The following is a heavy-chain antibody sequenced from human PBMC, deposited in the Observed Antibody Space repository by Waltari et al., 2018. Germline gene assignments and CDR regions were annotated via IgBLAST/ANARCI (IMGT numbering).Heavy chain of an antibody. CDR2: IYYSGST. V-gene: IGHV4-59*01. Sequence: QVQLQESGPGLVKPSETLSLTCTVSGGPISSYYWSWIRQPACTRLGWIWYIYYSGSTNYNPSLKSRVTISVDTSKNQFSLKLSSVTAADTAVYYCARDRTAYFGYNWNDDLHDAFDIWGQGTMVTVSS. CDR3: ARDRTAYFGYNWNDDLHDAFDI. J-gene: IGHJ3*02. CDR1: GGPISSYY. D-gene: IGHD1-1*01.